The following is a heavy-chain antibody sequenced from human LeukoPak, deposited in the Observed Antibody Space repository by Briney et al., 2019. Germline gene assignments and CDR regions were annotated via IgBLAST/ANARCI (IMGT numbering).Heavy chain of an antibody. V-gene: IGHV4-30-2*03. CDR2: MYYSGST. CDR1: GVSISSGGFS. Sequence: SETLSLTCAVSGVSISSGGFSWSWIRQAPGKGLEWVGFMYYSGSTNYNPSLKSRVTISVDTSKNQFSLKLSSVTAADTAVYYCARRFQGAWGQGTLVTVSS. J-gene: IGHJ5*02. CDR3: ARRFQGA. D-gene: IGHD3-10*01.